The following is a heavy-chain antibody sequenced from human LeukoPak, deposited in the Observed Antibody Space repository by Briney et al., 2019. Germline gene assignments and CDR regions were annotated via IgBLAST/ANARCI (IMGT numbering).Heavy chain of an antibody. CDR2: INSDGSST. J-gene: IGHJ6*03. V-gene: IGHV3-74*01. Sequence: PGGSLRLSCAASGFSFSTYAMSWVRLAPGKGLVWVSRINSDGSSTSYADSVKGRFTISRDNAKNTLYLQMNSLRAEDTAVYYCARAEWLHYYYMDVWGKGTTVTVSS. CDR1: GFSFSTYA. D-gene: IGHD3-3*01. CDR3: ARAEWLHYYYMDV.